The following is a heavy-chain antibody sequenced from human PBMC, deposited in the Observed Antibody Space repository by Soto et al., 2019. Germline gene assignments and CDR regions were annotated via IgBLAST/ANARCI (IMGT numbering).Heavy chain of an antibody. D-gene: IGHD2-8*01. CDR1: GFTFSSYA. CDR2: ISYDGSNK. V-gene: IGHV3-30-3*01. Sequence: GGSLRLSCAASGFTFSSYAMHWVRQAPGKGLEWVAVISYDGSNKYYADSVKGRFTISRDNSKNTLYLQMNSLRAEDTAVYYCARDQMVYPILASVGYYYYGMDVWGQGTTVTVSS. J-gene: IGHJ6*02. CDR3: ARDQMVYPILASVGYYYYGMDV.